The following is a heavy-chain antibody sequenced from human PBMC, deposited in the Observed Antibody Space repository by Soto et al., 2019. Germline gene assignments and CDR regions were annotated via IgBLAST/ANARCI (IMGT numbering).Heavy chain of an antibody. J-gene: IGHJ4*02. CDR3: AKDSPSYNTAPLNFGS. V-gene: IGHV3-23*01. CDR1: GFDFNKYA. CDR2: ITSNGDST. D-gene: IGHD1-20*01. Sequence: PGGSLRLSCAAFGFDFNKYAMTWVRQAPGKGLQWVSSITSNGDSTYYADSVKGRFTTSRDNSKNTLYLQMNSLRADDTAVFYCAKDSPSYNTAPLNFGSWGQGTLVTVSS.